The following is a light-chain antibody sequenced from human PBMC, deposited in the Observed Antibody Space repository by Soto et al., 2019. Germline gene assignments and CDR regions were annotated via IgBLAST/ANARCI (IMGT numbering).Light chain of an antibody. CDR2: EVV. CDR3: KSYAGSNTYV. CDR1: TSDVGGFDS. V-gene: IGLV2-8*01. J-gene: IGLJ1*01. Sequence: QSALTQPASVSGSPGQSITISCTATTSDVGGFDSVSWYQQHPGTAPRVIIYEVVQRPSGVPDRFSGSKSGNTASLTVSGLQAADEADYFCKSYAGSNTYVFGSGTKLTVL.